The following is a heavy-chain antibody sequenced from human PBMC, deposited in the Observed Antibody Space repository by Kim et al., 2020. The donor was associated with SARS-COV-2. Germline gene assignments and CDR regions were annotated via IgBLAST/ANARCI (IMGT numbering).Heavy chain of an antibody. V-gene: IGHV3-11*06. D-gene: IGHD3-10*01. Sequence: GGSLRLSCAASGFTFSDYYMSWVRQAPGKGLEWISYITTGSTSTYYADSVKGRFTISRDDAKNSLFLQMNSLRAEDTAGYYCARDPKRKAPCREVRFDP. CDR3: ARDPKRKAPCREVRFDP. CDR1: GFTFSDYY. CDR2: ITTGSTST. J-gene: IGHJ5*02.